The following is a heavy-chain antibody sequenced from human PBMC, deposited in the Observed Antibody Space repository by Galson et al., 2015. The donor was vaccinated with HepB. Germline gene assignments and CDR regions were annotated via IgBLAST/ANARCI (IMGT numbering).Heavy chain of an antibody. CDR1: GFTFSDYY. CDR2: ISSSSSYT. V-gene: IGHV3-11*06. Sequence: SLRLSCAASGFTFSDYYMSWIRQAPGKGLEWVSYISSSSSYTNYADSVKGRFTISRDNAKNSLYLQVNSLRAEDTAVYYCARDPIREIGYYYGMDVWGQGTTVTVSS. D-gene: IGHD1-26*01. J-gene: IGHJ6*02. CDR3: ARDPIREIGYYYGMDV.